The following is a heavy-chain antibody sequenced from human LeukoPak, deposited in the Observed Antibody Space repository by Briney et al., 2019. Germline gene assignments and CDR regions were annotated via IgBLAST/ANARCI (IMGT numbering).Heavy chain of an antibody. J-gene: IGHJ4*02. V-gene: IGHV4-34*01. D-gene: IGHD3-3*01. CDR3: ARAARRITIFGVVSLGYYFDY. CDR1: GGSFSGYY. CDR2: INHSGST. Sequence: KPSETLSLTCAVYGGSFSGYYWSWIRQPPGKGLEWIGEINHSGSTNYNPSLKSRVTISVDTSKNQFSLKLSSVTAADTAVYYCARAARRITIFGVVSLGYYFDYWGQGTLVIVSS.